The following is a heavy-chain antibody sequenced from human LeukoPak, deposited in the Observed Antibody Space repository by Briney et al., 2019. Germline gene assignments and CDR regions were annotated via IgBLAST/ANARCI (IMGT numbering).Heavy chain of an antibody. V-gene: IGHV4-59*01. CDR3: ARAPYDYVWGSYRGDAFDI. D-gene: IGHD3-16*02. Sequence: SETLSLTCTVSNGSISSYYWSWIRQPPGKGLEWIGYIYYSGSTNYNPSLKSRVTISVDTSKNQFSPKLSSVTAADTAVYYCARAPYDYVWGSYRGDAFDIWGQGTMVTVSS. CDR2: IYYSGST. J-gene: IGHJ3*02. CDR1: NGSISSYY.